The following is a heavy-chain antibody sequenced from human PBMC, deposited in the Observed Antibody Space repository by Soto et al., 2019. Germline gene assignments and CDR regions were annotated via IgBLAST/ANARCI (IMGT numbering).Heavy chain of an antibody. CDR3: ATYYYDSSGYSTEGYFDY. Sequence: GGSLRLSCAASGFTFSSYGMHWVRQAPGKGLEWVAVISYDGSNKYYADSVKGRFTISRDNSKNTLYLQMNSLRAEDTAVYYCATYYYDSSGYSTEGYFDYWGQGTLVTVSS. D-gene: IGHD3-22*01. V-gene: IGHV3-30*03. CDR2: ISYDGSNK. CDR1: GFTFSSYG. J-gene: IGHJ4*02.